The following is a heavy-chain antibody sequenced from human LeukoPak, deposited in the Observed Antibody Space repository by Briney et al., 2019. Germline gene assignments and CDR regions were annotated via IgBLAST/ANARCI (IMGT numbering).Heavy chain of an antibody. V-gene: IGHV1-2*04. J-gene: IGHJ3*02. CDR1: GYTFTGYY. Sequence: ASVKVSCKASGYTFTGYYMHWVRQAPGQGLEWMGWINPNSGGTNYAQKFQGWVTMTRDTSISTAYMELSRLRSDDTAVYYCARGSSYGYENAFDIWGQGTMVTVSS. CDR3: ARGSSYGYENAFDI. CDR2: INPNSGGT. D-gene: IGHD5-18*01.